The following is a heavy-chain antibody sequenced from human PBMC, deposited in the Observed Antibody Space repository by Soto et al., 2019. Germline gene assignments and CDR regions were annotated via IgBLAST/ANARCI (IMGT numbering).Heavy chain of an antibody. Sequence: VQLLESGGGLVQPGGSLRLSCAASGFTFRDYAMNWVRQAPGKGLEWVSDISGSGDSARYADSVKGRFTISRDNYRDTLYLQMNSLRVDDTAVYYCGKERRGSGWSVCNYWGQGDLVTVSS. J-gene: IGHJ4*02. V-gene: IGHV3-23*01. CDR2: ISGSGDSA. D-gene: IGHD6-19*01. CDR1: GFTFRDYA. CDR3: GKERRGSGWSVCNY.